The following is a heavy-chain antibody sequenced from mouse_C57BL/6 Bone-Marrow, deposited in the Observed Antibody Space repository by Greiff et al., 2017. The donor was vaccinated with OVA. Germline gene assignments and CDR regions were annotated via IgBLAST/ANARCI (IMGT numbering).Heavy chain of an antibody. V-gene: IGHV1-81*01. CDR1: GYTFTSYG. D-gene: IGHD2-4*01. Sequence: QVQLKESGAELARPGASVKLSCKASGYTFTSYGISWVKQRTGQGLEWIGEIYPRSGNTYYNEKFKGKATLTADKSSSTAYMELRSLTSEDSAVYFCARRWGLPWYFDVRGTGTTVTVSS. CDR3: ARRWGLPWYFDV. CDR2: IYPRSGNT. J-gene: IGHJ1*03.